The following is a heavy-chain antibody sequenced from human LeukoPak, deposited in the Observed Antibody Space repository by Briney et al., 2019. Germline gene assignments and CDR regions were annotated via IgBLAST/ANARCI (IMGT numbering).Heavy chain of an antibody. J-gene: IGHJ6*04. Sequence: GGSLRLSCAASGFTFSSYEMNWVRQAPGKGLECVSYISSSGSNIYYADSVKGRFTISRDNAKNSLYLQMNSLRAEDTAVYYCAELGITMIGGVWGKGTTVTISS. CDR1: GFTFSSYE. V-gene: IGHV3-48*03. CDR3: AELGITMIGGV. D-gene: IGHD3-10*02. CDR2: ISSSGSNI.